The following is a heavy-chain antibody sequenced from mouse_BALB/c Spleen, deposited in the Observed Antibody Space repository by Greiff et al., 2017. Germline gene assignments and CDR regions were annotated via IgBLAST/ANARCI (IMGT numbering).Heavy chain of an antibody. CDR1: GYNFTSYW. Sequence: VQLQQSGAELVKPGTSVKLSCKASGYNFTSYWINWVKLRPGQGLEWIGDIYPGSGSTNYNEKFKSKATLTVDTSSSTAYMQLSSLASEDSALYYCARSVMDYWGQGTSVTVSS. V-gene: IGHV1-55*01. J-gene: IGHJ4*01. CDR3: ARSVMDY. CDR2: IYPGSGST.